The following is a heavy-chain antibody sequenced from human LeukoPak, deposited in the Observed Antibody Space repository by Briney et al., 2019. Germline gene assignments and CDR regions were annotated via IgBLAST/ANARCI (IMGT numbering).Heavy chain of an antibody. D-gene: IGHD3-16*01. CDR3: ARCVRGHWFDP. J-gene: IGHJ5*02. CDR1: GGSVSSGRYY. V-gene: IGHV4-61*01. CDR2: IYYSGST. Sequence: PSETLSLICSVSGGSVSSGRYYWSWIRQPPGKGLEWIGYIYYSGSTDYNPSLKSRVTISVDPSKNQFSLQLKSVTPADTAAYYCARCVRGHWFDPWCQGTLVTVSS.